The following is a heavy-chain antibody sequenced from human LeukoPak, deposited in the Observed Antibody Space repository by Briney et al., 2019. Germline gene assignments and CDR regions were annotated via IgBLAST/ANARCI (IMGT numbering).Heavy chain of an antibody. CDR1: GFTFSSYW. V-gene: IGHV3-74*01. CDR2: INSDESST. CDR3: ARGSYSFDY. J-gene: IGHJ4*02. D-gene: IGHD1-26*01. Sequence: EGSLRLSCAASGFTFSSYWMHWVRQAPGKGLVWVSRINSDESSTTYADSVKGRFTISRDNAKNTLYLQMNSLRVEDTAIYYCARGSYSFDYWGQGTLVTVSS.